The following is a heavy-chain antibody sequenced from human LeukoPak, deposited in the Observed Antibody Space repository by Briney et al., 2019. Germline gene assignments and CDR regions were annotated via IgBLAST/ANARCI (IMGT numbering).Heavy chain of an antibody. CDR1: GYTFTNYY. Sequence: ASVRVSCKASGYTFTNYYLPWVRQAPGHGLEWMAIINPSDGGTYYEQKLQGRVTVTRDTSTSTVYMELSSLRSEDTAVYDCARDTRTMTAVARGQHYYYGLDVWGQGTTVTVSS. V-gene: IGHV1-46*01. D-gene: IGHD4-17*01. CDR2: INPSDGGT. J-gene: IGHJ6*02. CDR3: ARDTRTMTAVARGQHYYYGLDV.